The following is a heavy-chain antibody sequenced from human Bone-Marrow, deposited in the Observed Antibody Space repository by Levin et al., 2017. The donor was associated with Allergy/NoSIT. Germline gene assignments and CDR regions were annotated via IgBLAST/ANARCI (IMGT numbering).Heavy chain of an antibody. V-gene: IGHV3-15*07. CDR1: GFNFKNAW. J-gene: IGHJ1*01. CDR3: TTGMVGVTHDGY. Sequence: KSGGSLRLSCAGSGFNFKNAWMNWVRQVPEKGLEWVAHIKSTVNGETTEYAAPVKGRFTISRDDSQNTLYLQMNSLKTEDTAVYYCTTGMVGVTHDGYWGQGTLVIVSS. CDR2: IKSTVNGETT. D-gene: IGHD1-26*01.